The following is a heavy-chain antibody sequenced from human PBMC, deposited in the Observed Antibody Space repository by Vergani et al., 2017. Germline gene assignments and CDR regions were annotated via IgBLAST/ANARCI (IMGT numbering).Heavy chain of an antibody. D-gene: IGHD5-24*01. CDR2: ISNSGNTL. CDR1: GFSFSDHY. V-gene: IGHV3-11*01. J-gene: IGHJ3*02. Sequence: QVQLVESGGGLVKPGGSLRLSCAASGFSFSDHYMTWIRQAPGKGLDWVSYISNSGNTLEYAVSVKGRLSISRDNAKSSLFLQMDSLRAEDTAVYYCARDHRDYNNYPGTFDIWGQGSMVTVSS. CDR3: ARDHRDYNNYPGTFDI.